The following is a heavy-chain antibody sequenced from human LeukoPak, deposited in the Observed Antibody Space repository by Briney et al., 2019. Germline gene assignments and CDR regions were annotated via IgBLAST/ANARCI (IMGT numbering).Heavy chain of an antibody. CDR3: ARDDYDILTGYYSFDY. J-gene: IGHJ4*02. CDR2: INSDGSST. CDR1: GFTFSSYW. V-gene: IGHV3-74*01. D-gene: IGHD3-9*01. Sequence: GGSLRLSCAASGFTFSSYWMHWVRRAPGKGLVWVSRINSDGSSTSYADSVKGRFTISRDNAKNTLYLQMNSLRAEDTAVYYCARDDYDILTGYYSFDYWGQGTLVTVSS.